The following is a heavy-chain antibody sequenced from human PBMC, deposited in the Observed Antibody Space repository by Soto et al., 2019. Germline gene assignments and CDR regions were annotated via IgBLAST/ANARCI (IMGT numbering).Heavy chain of an antibody. V-gene: IGHV3-30*18. CDR2: ISYDGSKT. J-gene: IGHJ4*02. Sequence: PGGSLRLSCAASGFTFSDCAMHWVRQAPGKGLEWVTVISYDGSKTSYADSVKGRFTISRDSSDNTLHLQMNSLRIEDTAVYYCAKDARPDGYWDFDYWGQGTLVTVSS. CDR3: AKDARPDGYWDFDY. D-gene: IGHD5-12*01. CDR1: GFTFSDCA.